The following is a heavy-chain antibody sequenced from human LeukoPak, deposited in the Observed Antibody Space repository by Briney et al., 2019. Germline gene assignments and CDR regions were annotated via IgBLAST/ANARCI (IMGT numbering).Heavy chain of an antibody. CDR3: ARDKVVGATRSPYYFDY. Sequence: ASVKVSCKASGYTFTCYGISWVRQAPGQGLEWMGWISAYNGNTNYAQKLQGRVTMTTDTSTSTAYMELRSLRSDDTAVYYCARDKVVGATRSPYYFDYWGQGTLVTVSS. D-gene: IGHD1-26*01. J-gene: IGHJ4*02. V-gene: IGHV1-18*01. CDR2: ISAYNGNT. CDR1: GYTFTCYG.